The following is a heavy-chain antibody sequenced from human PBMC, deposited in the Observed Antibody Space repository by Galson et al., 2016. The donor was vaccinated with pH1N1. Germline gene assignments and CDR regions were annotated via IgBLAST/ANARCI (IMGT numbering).Heavy chain of an antibody. CDR3: ARQEFSDY. J-gene: IGHJ4*02. CDR2: IYPGDSDT. CDR1: GYNFDRYW. D-gene: IGHD2/OR15-2a*01. Sequence: QSGAEVKKPGESLKISCKGSGYNFDRYWIGWVRQMPGKGLEWMGIIYPGDSDTRYSPSFQGQVSISADKSISTAHLQWSSLKASDTAMYYCARQEFSDYWGQGTLVIVSS. V-gene: IGHV5-51*01.